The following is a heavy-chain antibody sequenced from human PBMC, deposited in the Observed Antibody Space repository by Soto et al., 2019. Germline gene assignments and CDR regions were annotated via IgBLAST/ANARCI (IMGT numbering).Heavy chain of an antibody. J-gene: IGHJ5*02. CDR1: GGTFTNHA. Sequence: QVQLVQSGAEVKKPGSSVKVSCKASGGTFTNHAINWVRQAPGQGLEWMGGIIPIFGTSNYAQKFQGRVTMTADESTRTAYMELSSLRSDDTAVDDCVRDKMREMATIMRDKWFDPWGQGTLVTVSS. CDR2: IIPIFGTS. D-gene: IGHD5-12*01. CDR3: VRDKMREMATIMRDKWFDP. V-gene: IGHV1-69*01.